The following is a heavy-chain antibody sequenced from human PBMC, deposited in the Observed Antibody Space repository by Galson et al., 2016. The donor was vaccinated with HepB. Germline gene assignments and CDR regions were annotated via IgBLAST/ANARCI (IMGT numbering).Heavy chain of an antibody. CDR3: ARGGGRGGSGY. D-gene: IGHD1-26*01. CDR2: ISVHNGNT. V-gene: IGHV1-18*01. CDR1: GYTFSHYG. Sequence: SVKVSCKASGYTFSHYGITWVRQAPGQGLEWLGWISVHNGNTNSAQKIQGRVTMTTDPVTSTAYMELRSLRSDDTAVYYCARGGGRGGSGYWGQGTLVTVTS. J-gene: IGHJ4*02.